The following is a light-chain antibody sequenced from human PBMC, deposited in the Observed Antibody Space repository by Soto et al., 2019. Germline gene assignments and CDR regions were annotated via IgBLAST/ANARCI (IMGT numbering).Light chain of an antibody. Sequence: EIVLTQSPATLSLSPGERATLSCRASQSIISYLAWYQQKPDQAPRLLIYDASNRATGIPARFSGSGSGTDFTLTISSLEPEDCAVSYCHKRSPCPFTFGPGNKVAIK. J-gene: IGKJ3*01. V-gene: IGKV3-11*01. CDR1: QSIISY. CDR2: DAS. CDR3: HKRSPCPFT.